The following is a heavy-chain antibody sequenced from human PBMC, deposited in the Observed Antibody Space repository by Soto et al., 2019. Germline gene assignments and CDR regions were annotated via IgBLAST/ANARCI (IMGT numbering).Heavy chain of an antibody. D-gene: IGHD3-22*01. J-gene: IGHJ4*02. Sequence: GGSLRLSCAASGFTFSSCAMSWVRQAPGKGLGWGSDISGSGGSTYYADSVKGRFTISRVNSKNTLYLQMTSLRAEDTAVYYSAKSKATMIVVVIFDYWGQGTLVTVSS. CDR3: AKSKATMIVVVIFDY. CDR1: GFTFSSCA. CDR2: ISGSGGST. V-gene: IGHV3-23*01.